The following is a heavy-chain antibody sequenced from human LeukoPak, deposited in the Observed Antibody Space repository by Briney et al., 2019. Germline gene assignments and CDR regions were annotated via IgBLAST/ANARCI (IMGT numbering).Heavy chain of an antibody. CDR3: AMGRIDGNWFDP. Sequence: PSGTLSLTCAVSGGSISSSNWWSWVRQPPEKGLEWIGEIYHSGSTNYNPSLKSRVTISVDKSKNHFSLKLSSVTAADTAVYYCAMGRIDGNWFDPWGQGTLVTVSS. CDR1: GGSISSSNW. J-gene: IGHJ5*02. CDR2: IYHSGST. V-gene: IGHV4-4*02. D-gene: IGHD1-26*01.